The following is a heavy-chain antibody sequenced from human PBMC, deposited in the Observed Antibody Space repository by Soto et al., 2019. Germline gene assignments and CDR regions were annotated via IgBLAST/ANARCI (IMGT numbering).Heavy chain of an antibody. CDR1: GFTFSSYS. Sequence: GESLKISCAASGFTFSSYSMNWVRQAPGKGLEWVSYISSSSSTIYYADSVKGRFTISRDNAKNSLYLQMNSLRDEDTAVYYCARDPNRKDGEDIAARADYWGQGTLVTVSS. CDR3: ARDPNRKDGEDIAARADY. CDR2: ISSSSSTI. V-gene: IGHV3-48*02. D-gene: IGHD6-6*01. J-gene: IGHJ4*02.